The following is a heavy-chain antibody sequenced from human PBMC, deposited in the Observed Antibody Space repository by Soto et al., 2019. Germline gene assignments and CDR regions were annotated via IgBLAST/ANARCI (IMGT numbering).Heavy chain of an antibody. D-gene: IGHD3-16*01. J-gene: IGHJ6*03. CDR3: ARDSRAEDDFPSYYYYHMDV. CDR2: IHYSGTT. V-gene: IGHV4-31*03. Sequence: LSLTCTVSCGSISSGASYCSWVRQHPGKGLEWIGHIHYSGTTYYNPSLKSRVTISVDTSKSQFSLRLTSVTAADTAIYYCARDSRAEDDFPSYYYYHMDVWGQGTTVTVS. CDR1: CGSISSGASY.